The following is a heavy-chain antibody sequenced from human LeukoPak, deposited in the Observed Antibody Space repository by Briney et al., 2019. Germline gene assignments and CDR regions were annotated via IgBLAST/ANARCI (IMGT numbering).Heavy chain of an antibody. CDR2: IYTSGST. V-gene: IGHV4-61*02. CDR3: GGVEMATIRY. Sequence: PSQTLSLTCTVSGGSISSGSYYWSWIRQPAGKGLEWIGRIYTSGSTNYNPSLKSRVTISVDTSKNQFSLKLSSVTAADTAVYYCGGVEMATIRYWGQGTLVTVSS. CDR1: GGSISSGSYY. D-gene: IGHD5-24*01. J-gene: IGHJ4*02.